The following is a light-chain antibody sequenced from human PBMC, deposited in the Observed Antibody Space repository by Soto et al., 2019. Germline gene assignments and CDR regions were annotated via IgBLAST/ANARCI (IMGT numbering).Light chain of an antibody. CDR1: QSISSW. CDR3: QQYNSYSWT. Sequence: DIQMTQYPSTLSASVGDRVTITCGASQSISSWLAGYQQKPGKAPKLLIYRASSLETGVPSRFSGSGSGTEFTLTISSLQPDDFATYYCQQYNSYSWTFGQGTKVEIK. J-gene: IGKJ1*01. V-gene: IGKV1-5*03. CDR2: RAS.